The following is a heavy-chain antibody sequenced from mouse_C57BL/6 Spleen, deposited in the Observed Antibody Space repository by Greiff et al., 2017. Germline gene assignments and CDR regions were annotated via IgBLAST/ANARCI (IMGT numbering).Heavy chain of an antibody. Sequence: EVKVVESGGGLVQPGGSLSLSCAASGFTFTDYYMSWVRQPPGKALEWLGFIRNNANGYTTAYSASVKGRFTISRDNSQSILYLKMNALRAEDSATYDSARCGVVAKEDYWGQGTSVTVSS. CDR3: ARCGVVAKEDY. D-gene: IGHD1-1*01. V-gene: IGHV7-3*01. CDR1: GFTFTDYY. CDR2: IRNNANGYTT. J-gene: IGHJ4*01.